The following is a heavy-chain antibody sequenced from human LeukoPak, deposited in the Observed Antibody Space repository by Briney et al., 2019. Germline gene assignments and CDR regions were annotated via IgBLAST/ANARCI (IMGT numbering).Heavy chain of an antibody. V-gene: IGHV5-51*07. J-gene: IGHJ6*04. CDR3: TRRYSNSMDV. D-gene: IGHD4-11*01. Sequence: GESLKISCKASGYSYTTYRIGWVHQVPGKGLEWMGVIHPTDYETRYSPSFQGQVTISADRSITTAYLQWSSLKASDTAMYYCTRRYSNSMDVWGRGTAVTVSS. CDR2: IHPTDYET. CDR1: GYSYTTYR.